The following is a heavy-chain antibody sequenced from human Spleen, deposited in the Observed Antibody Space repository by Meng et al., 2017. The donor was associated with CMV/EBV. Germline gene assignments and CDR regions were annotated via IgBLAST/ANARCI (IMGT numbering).Heavy chain of an antibody. V-gene: IGHV3-64*02. CDR1: GLPFNNFP. D-gene: IGHD2-2*02. J-gene: IGHJ5*02. CDR2: ISHNGDGS. CDR3: ATSKEYCRSTGCYMAFEH. Sequence: GESLKISCEVSGLPFNNFPVHWVRQAPGKGLQYISSISHNGDGSYYEDSVKDRFTISRDTSRNIIYLQMGTVRLEDKAVYYCATSKEYCRSTGCYMAFEHWGQGTTVTVSS.